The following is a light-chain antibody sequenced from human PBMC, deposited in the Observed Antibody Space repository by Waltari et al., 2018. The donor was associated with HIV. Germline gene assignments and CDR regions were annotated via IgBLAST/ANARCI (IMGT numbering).Light chain of an antibody. J-gene: IGLJ2*01. CDR2: EDY. Sequence: NFMLTQPHSVSESPGKTVTISCTRSSGSIASSYVQWYQKRPGSSPTTVIYEDYQIPSGVPDRFSGSIDSSSNSASLSISGLKTDDEADYYCQSYDTNNVIFGGGTKLTVL. CDR3: QSYDTNNVI. CDR1: SGSIASSY. V-gene: IGLV6-57*01.